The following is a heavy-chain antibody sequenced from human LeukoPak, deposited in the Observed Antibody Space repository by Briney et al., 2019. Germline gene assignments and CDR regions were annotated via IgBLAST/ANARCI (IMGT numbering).Heavy chain of an antibody. CDR3: ARSLYGSGSYYFDY. CDR2: IYYNGNT. CDR1: GGSISSYY. Sequence: SSETLSLTCTVSGGSISSYYWSWIRQPPGKGLEWIGYIYYNGNTHYNPSLKSRVTISVDTSKNQSSLNLSSVTAADTAVYYCARSLYGSGSYYFDYWGQGTLVTVSS. V-gene: IGHV4-59*08. D-gene: IGHD3-10*01. J-gene: IGHJ4*02.